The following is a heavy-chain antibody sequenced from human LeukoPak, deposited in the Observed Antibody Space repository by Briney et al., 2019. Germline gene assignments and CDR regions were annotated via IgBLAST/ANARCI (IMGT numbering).Heavy chain of an antibody. D-gene: IGHD2-15*01. V-gene: IGHV5-51*01. CDR1: GYSINNYW. CDR2: IYPADSDI. CDR3: ARQEYCSGGSCYTWFDP. Sequence: VESLKISCKGSGYSINNYWIGWVRQMPGKGLEWMGIIYPADSDIRYSPSFQGQVTISADKSISTAYLQWSSLKASDTAIYYCARQEYCSGGSCYTWFDPWGQGTLVIVSS. J-gene: IGHJ5*02.